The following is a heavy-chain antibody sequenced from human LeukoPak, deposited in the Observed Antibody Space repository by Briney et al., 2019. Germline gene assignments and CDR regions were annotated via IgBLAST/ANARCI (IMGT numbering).Heavy chain of an antibody. Sequence: SETLSLTCTVSGGSISSYYWSWIRQPPGKGLEWIGYIYYSGSTNYNPSLKSRVTISVDTSKNQFSLKLSSVTAADTAVYYCARAPLGNYCSGGSCYFGVAFDIWGQGTMVTVSS. CDR1: GGSISSYY. CDR2: IYYSGST. V-gene: IGHV4-59*01. J-gene: IGHJ3*02. D-gene: IGHD2-15*01. CDR3: ARAPLGNYCSGGSCYFGVAFDI.